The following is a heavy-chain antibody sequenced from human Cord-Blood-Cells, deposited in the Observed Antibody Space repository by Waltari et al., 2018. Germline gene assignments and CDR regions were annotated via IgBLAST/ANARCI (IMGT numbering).Heavy chain of an antibody. CDR2: ISGSGGST. CDR1: GFTFSSYA. V-gene: IGHV3-23*01. Sequence: GGSLRLSCAASGFTFSSYAMSWVRQAPGKGLEWVSAISGSGGSTYYADSVKGRFTISRDNSKNTLYLQMNSLRAEDTAVYYCAKASSGYDYGNWFDPWGQGTLVTVSS. D-gene: IGHD5-12*01. J-gene: IGHJ5*02. CDR3: AKASSGYDYGNWFDP.